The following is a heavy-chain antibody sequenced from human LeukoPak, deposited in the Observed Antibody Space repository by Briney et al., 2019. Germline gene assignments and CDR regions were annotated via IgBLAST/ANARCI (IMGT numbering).Heavy chain of an antibody. D-gene: IGHD1-26*01. CDR3: AKEAYSWSYSPFDY. CDR1: GFTFSSYA. J-gene: IGHJ4*02. Sequence: GGSLRLSCAASGFTFSSYAMSWVRQAPGKGLEWVSAISGSGGTTYDADSAKGRFTISSDNSKNTLYLQMNSLRAEDTAVYYCAKEAYSWSYSPFDYWGQGTLVTVSS. V-gene: IGHV3-23*01. CDR2: ISGSGGTT.